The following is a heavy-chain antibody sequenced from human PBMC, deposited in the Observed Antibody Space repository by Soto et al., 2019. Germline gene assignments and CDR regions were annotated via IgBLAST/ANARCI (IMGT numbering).Heavy chain of an antibody. CDR1: GFTVSSNY. Sequence: EVQLLESGGGLVQPGGSLRLSCAASGFTVSSNYMSWVRQAPGKGLEWVSVIYSGGSTYYADSAKGRYTISRENSKNTLYLQKNSLRADDTAVYYCARKGLRADWFDPWGQGTLVTVSS. V-gene: IGHV3-66*01. D-gene: IGHD6-25*01. CDR3: ARKGLRADWFDP. CDR2: IYSGGST. J-gene: IGHJ5*02.